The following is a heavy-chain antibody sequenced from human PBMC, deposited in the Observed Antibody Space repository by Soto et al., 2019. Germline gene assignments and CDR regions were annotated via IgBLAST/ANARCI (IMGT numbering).Heavy chain of an antibody. Sequence: QITLKESGPTLVKPTQTLTLTCTFSGFSLSTSRVGVGWIRQPPGKALEWLALIYWDGDKRYSPSLKSRLTITKVTSKNQVVLTMTNMDPVDTATYYCARAGVTMIVVAPFDHWGQGTLVTVSS. D-gene: IGHD3-22*01. CDR2: IYWDGDK. CDR3: ARAGVTMIVVAPFDH. V-gene: IGHV2-5*02. CDR1: GFSLSTSRVG. J-gene: IGHJ4*02.